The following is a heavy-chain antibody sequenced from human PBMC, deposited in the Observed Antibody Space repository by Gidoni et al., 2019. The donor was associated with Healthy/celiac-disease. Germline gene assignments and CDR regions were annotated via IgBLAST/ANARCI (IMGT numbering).Heavy chain of an antibody. CDR1: GFTVSSNY. CDR2: IYSGGST. D-gene: IGHD2-21*02. J-gene: IGHJ6*02. Sequence: EVQLVESGGGLVQPGGSLRLSCAASGFTVSSNYMSWVRQAPGKGLEWVSVIYSGGSTYYADSVKGRFTISRDNSKNTLYLQMNSLRAEDTAVYYCARGGHYYYYYGMDVWGQGTTVIVSS. CDR3: ARGGHYYYYYGMDV. V-gene: IGHV3-66*01.